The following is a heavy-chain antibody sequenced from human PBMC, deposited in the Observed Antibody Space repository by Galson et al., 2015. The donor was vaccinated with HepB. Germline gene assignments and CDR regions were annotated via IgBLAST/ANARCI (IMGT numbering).Heavy chain of an antibody. CDR2: ISGSGGST. CDR1: GFTFSSYA. J-gene: IGHJ6*02. Sequence: SLRLSCAASGFTFSSYAMSWVRQAPGKGLEWVSAISGSGGSTYYADSVKGRFTISRDNSKNTLYLQMNSLKTEDTAVYYCTTMVLWFGELLYYYYGMDVWGQGTTVTVSS. D-gene: IGHD3-10*01. CDR3: TTMVLWFGELLYYYYGMDV. V-gene: IGHV3-23*01.